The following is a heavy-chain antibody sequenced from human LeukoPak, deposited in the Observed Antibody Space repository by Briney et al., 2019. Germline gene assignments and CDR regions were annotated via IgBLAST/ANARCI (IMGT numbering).Heavy chain of an antibody. CDR1: GFTFDDYA. V-gene: IGHV3-9*01. CDR2: ITWNSDTI. D-gene: IGHD3-22*01. J-gene: IGHJ3*02. Sequence: PGRCLRLSCAASGFTFDDYAMHWVRQAPGKGLEWVSGITWNSDTIDYADCVKGRFTISRDNAKNSLYLQMNSLRAEDTALYYCAKDTTYYYDSSGYDGFDIWGHGTMVTVSS. CDR3: AKDTTYYYDSSGYDGFDI.